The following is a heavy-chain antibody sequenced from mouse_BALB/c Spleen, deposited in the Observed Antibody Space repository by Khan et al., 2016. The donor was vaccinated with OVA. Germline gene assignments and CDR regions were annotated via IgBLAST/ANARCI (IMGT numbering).Heavy chain of an antibody. CDR2: IHPYTYDY. Sequence: VQLKQSGPELVKPGASVKMSCKASGYAFTSYVMHWVKQKPGQGLEWIGYIHPYTYDYTYNEKFKGKATLTSDKSSSTAYMELSSLTSEDSAVYYCVRALYYYGSSYEGFAYWGQGTLVTVSA. V-gene: IGHV1S136*01. D-gene: IGHD1-1*01. J-gene: IGHJ3*01. CDR1: GYAFTSYV. CDR3: VRALYYYGSSYEGFAY.